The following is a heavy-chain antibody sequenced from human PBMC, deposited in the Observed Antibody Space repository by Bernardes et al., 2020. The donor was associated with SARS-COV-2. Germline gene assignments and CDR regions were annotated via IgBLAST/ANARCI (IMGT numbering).Heavy chain of an antibody. V-gene: IGHV4-39*01. CDR3: ARHIIASITVFGVVRAGNRFDP. CDR2: IYYSGST. J-gene: IGHJ5*02. CDR1: GGSISSSSYY. D-gene: IGHD3-3*01. Sequence: SETLSLTCTVSGGSISSSSYYWGWIRQPPGKGLEWIGSIYYSGSTYYNPSLKSRVTISVDTSKNQFSLTLSSVTAADTAVYYCARHIIASITVFGVVRAGNRFDPWGQGTLVPVSS.